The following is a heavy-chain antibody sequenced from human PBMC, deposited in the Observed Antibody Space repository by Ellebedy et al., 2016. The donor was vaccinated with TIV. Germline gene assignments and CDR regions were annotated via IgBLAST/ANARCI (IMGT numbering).Heavy chain of an antibody. D-gene: IGHD1-20*01. J-gene: IGHJ4*02. CDR3: ARDRGITGTVAFDY. CDR2: IWYDGSNK. CDR1: GFTFSTYG. V-gene: IGHV3-33*01. Sequence: GESLKISCAASGFTFSTYGMHWVRQAPGKGLEWVAVIWYDGSNKYYADSVKGRFTISRDNSKNTLYLQINSLRAEDTAVYYCARDRGITGTVAFDYWGQGTLVTVSS.